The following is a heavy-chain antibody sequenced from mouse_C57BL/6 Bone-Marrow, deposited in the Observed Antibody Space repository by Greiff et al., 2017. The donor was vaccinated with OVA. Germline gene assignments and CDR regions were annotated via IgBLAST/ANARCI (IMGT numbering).Heavy chain of an antibody. CDR1: GYTFTDYY. J-gene: IGHJ2*01. CDR3: AGGTAQIFFDY. CDR2: IYPGSGNT. D-gene: IGHD3-2*02. Sequence: VQLQQSGAELVRPGASVKLSCKASGYTFTDYYINWVKQRPGQGLEWIARIYPGSGNTYYNEKFKGKATLTAEKSSSTAYMQLSSLTSEDSAVYFCAGGTAQIFFDYWGQGTTLTVSS. V-gene: IGHV1-76*01.